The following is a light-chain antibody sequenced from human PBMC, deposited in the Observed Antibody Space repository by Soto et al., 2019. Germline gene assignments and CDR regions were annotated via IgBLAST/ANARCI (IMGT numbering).Light chain of an antibody. CDR1: SSDVGGYNY. Sequence: QSALTQPPSASGSPGQSVTISCTGTSSDVGGYNYVSWYQHHPGKAPKLMLYAVNTRPSGVPDRFSGSKSGNTASLTVSGLQAEDEADYYCSSYAGSNIYVVFGGGTKLTVL. CDR2: AVN. J-gene: IGLJ3*02. V-gene: IGLV2-8*01. CDR3: SSYAGSNIYVV.